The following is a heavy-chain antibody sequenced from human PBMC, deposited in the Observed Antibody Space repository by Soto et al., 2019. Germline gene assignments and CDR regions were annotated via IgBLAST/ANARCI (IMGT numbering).Heavy chain of an antibody. CDR3: ARGQVLAAHH. D-gene: IGHD2-15*01. V-gene: IGHV4-30-2*01. CDR1: GGSISSGGYS. CDR2: IYHSGST. J-gene: IGHJ5*02. Sequence: QLQLQESGSGLVKPSQTLSLTCAVSGGSISSGGYSWSWIRQPPGKGLEWIGYIYHSGSTYYNPSLTIRGTISIARSKNQFSLKLSSLTAADPAVYYCARGQVLAAHHWGQGTLVTVSS.